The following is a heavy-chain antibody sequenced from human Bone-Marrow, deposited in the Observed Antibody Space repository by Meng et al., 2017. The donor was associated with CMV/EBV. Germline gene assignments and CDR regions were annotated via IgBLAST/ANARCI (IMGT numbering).Heavy chain of an antibody. Sequence: ASVKVSCKASGYTFTGYYMHWVRQAPGQGLEWMGWINPNSGGTNYAQKFQGRVTMTRDTSISTAYMELSRLRSDDTAVYYCARGVALLWFGELLEAFDYWGQGTLVTVYS. CDR2: INPNSGGT. CDR3: ARGVALLWFGELLEAFDY. D-gene: IGHD3-10*01. V-gene: IGHV1-2*02. CDR1: GYTFTGYY. J-gene: IGHJ4*02.